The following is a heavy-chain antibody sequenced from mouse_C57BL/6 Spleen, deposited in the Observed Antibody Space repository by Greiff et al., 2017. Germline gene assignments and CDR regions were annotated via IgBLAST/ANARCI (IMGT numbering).Heavy chain of an antibody. CDR3: KLSNYETVYARDY. D-gene: IGHD2-5*01. V-gene: IGHV2-6*01. Sequence: VKLVESGPGLVAPSQSLSITCTVSGFSLTSYGVDWVRQSPGKGLEWLGVIWGVGSTNYNSALKSRLSISKDNSKSQVFLKMNSLQTDDTAMYYCKLSNYETVYARDYWGQGTSVTVSS. J-gene: IGHJ4*01. CDR2: IWGVGST. CDR1: GFSLTSYG.